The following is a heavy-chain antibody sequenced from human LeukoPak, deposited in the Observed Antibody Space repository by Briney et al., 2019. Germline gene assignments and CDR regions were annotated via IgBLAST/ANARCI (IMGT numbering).Heavy chain of an antibody. CDR1: GFTFSTYA. J-gene: IGHJ4*01. V-gene: IGHV3-64D*09. Sequence: PGGSLRLSCSASGFTFSTYAMFWVRQAPGKGLDYVSSISSNGGSAYYADSVKGRFTISRDNSKNTLNLQMSSLRPEDTAAYYCVRANSYLDYWGHGTLVTVSS. CDR3: VRANSYLDY. D-gene: IGHD2/OR15-2a*01. CDR2: ISSNGGSA.